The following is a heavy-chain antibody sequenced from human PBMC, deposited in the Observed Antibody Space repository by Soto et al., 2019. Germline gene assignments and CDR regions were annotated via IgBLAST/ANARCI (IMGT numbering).Heavy chain of an antibody. CDR3: AVSGRGGLDV. J-gene: IGHJ6*02. CDR1: GGPINSGGYS. D-gene: IGHD3-10*01. Sequence: QLQLQESGSGLVKPSQKLSLTCTVSGGPINSGGYSWSWIRQPPGKGLEWIGYIYRSGSAYYSPSLQNRVTISVDTSKNHFSLNLTSVTAADTAVYYCAVSGRGGLDVWGQGTTVTVSS. V-gene: IGHV4-30-2*01. CDR2: IYRSGSA.